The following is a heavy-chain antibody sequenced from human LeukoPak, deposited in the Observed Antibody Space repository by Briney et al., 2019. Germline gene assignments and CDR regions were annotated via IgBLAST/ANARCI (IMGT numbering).Heavy chain of an antibody. CDR1: GFTFGDFA. J-gene: IGHJ5*02. D-gene: IGHD4-17*01. CDR2: IRSKAYGGAT. Sequence: GGSLRLSCTGSGFTFGDFAMSWFRQAPGKGLEWVGFIRSKAYGGATEYAASVKGRFTVSRDDSKSIAYLQMNSLKAEDTAVYYCIRSSVNGDFAWGQGTLVTVSS. CDR3: IRSSVNGDFA. V-gene: IGHV3-49*03.